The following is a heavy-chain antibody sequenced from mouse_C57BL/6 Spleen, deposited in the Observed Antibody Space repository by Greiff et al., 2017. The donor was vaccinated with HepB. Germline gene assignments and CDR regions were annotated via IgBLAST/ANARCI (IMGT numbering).Heavy chain of an antibody. CDR2: INPKDGDT. CDR1: GYTFTDYN. D-gene: IGHD1-1*01. Sequence: VQLQQSGPELVKPGASVKIPCKASGYTFTDYNMDWVKQSHGKSLEWIGDINPKDGDTNYNQKLKGKATLTVDKSSSTAYMELRIQTSEDAAVYYCTSWYYGSSYVCFAYWGQGTLVTVSA. V-gene: IGHV1-18*01. CDR3: TSWYYGSSYVCFAY. J-gene: IGHJ3*01.